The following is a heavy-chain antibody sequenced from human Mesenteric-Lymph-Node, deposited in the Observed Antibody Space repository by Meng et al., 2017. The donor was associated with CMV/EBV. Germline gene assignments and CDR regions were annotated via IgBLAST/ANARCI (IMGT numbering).Heavy chain of an antibody. J-gene: IGHJ4*02. CDR2: ITYSGSTI. CDR3: ARMTIAARFDF. CDR1: GFTFSSYE. D-gene: IGHD6-6*01. Sequence: GESLKISCAASGFTFSSYEMSWVRQAPGKGLEWVSYITYSGSTIYYADSVKGRFTISRDNAKNSLYLQINSLRAEDTAVYYCARMTIAARFDFWGQGTLVTVSS. V-gene: IGHV3-48*03.